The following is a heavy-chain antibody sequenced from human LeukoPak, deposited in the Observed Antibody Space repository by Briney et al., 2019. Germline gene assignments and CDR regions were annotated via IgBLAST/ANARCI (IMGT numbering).Heavy chain of an antibody. Sequence: PSETLSLTCTVSGGSISSYSWSWIRQPAGKGLEWIGRVFASGTTNYNPSLKSRVTMSVDTSKNQFSLRVSSVTAADTAVYYCARLVEMAIIRPLYYFDYWGQGTLVTVSS. CDR2: VFASGTT. V-gene: IGHV4-4*07. CDR1: GGSISSYS. D-gene: IGHD5-24*01. CDR3: ARLVEMAIIRPLYYFDY. J-gene: IGHJ4*02.